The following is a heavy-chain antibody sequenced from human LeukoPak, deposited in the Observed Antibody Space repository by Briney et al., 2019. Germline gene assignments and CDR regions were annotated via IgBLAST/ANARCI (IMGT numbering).Heavy chain of an antibody. J-gene: IGHJ4*02. Sequence: SETLSLTCAVSGGSISSSSYYWGWIRQPPGKGLEWIGSIYYSGSTYYNPSLKSRVTISVDTSKNQFSLKLSSVTAADTAVYYCASEGIAAAGPIDYWGQGTLVTVSS. D-gene: IGHD6-13*01. CDR1: GGSISSSSYY. CDR3: ASEGIAAAGPIDY. CDR2: IYYSGST. V-gene: IGHV4-39*07.